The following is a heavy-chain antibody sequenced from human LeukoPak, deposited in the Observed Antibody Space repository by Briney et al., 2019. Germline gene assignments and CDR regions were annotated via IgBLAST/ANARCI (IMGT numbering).Heavy chain of an antibody. CDR1: GGSFSGYY. Sequence: PSETLTLSCAVYGGSFSGYYWSWIRQPPGKGLEWIGEINHSGSTNYNPSLKSRGTISVDTSKNQFSLKLSSVTAADTAVYYCARGRDYYDSRGYYRPYYFDYSGQGTLVTVSS. CDR3: ARGRDYYDSRGYYRPYYFDY. V-gene: IGHV4-34*01. D-gene: IGHD3-22*01. CDR2: INHSGST. J-gene: IGHJ4*02.